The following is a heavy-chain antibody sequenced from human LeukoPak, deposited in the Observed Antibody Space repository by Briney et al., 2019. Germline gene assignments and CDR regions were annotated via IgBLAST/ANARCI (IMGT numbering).Heavy chain of an antibody. CDR2: INHSGST. CDR3: ARGSYYGSGRKKSPNYYYYGMDV. CDR1: GGSFGGYY. J-gene: IGHJ6*04. D-gene: IGHD3-10*01. Sequence: PSETLSLTCAVYGGSFGGYYWSWIRQPPGKGLEWIGEINHSGSTNYNPSLKSRVTISVDTSKNQFSLKLSSVTAADTAVYYCARGSYYGSGRKKSPNYYYYGMDVWGKGTTVTVS. V-gene: IGHV4-34*01.